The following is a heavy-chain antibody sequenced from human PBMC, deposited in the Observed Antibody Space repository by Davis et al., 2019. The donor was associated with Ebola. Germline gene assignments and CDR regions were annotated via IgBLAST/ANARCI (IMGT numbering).Heavy chain of an antibody. CDR3: ASLRRTITGMDDAFDI. J-gene: IGHJ3*02. CDR1: GYSFTSYW. Sequence: GESLKISCKGSGYSFTSYWIVWVRQMPGKGLEWMGIIYPGDSDTRYSPSFQGQVTISADKSITTAYLQWSSLKASDTAMYYCASLRRTITGMDDAFDIWGQGTMVTVSS. V-gene: IGHV5-51*01. CDR2: IYPGDSDT. D-gene: IGHD1-20*01.